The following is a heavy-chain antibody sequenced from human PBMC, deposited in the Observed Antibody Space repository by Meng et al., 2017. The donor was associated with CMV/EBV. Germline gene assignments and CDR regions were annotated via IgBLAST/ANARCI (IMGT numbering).Heavy chain of an antibody. CDR1: GRSFSGYY. D-gene: IGHD4/OR15-4a*01. J-gene: IGHJ4*02. CDR2: INHSGST. V-gene: IGHV4-34*01. CDR3: ARYGGNPGGFDY. Sequence: LTGAVYGRSFSGYYWSWIRQPPGKGLEWIGEINHSGSTNYNPSLKSRVTISVDTSKNQFSLKLSSVTAADTAVYYCARYGGNPGGFDYWGQGTLVTVSS.